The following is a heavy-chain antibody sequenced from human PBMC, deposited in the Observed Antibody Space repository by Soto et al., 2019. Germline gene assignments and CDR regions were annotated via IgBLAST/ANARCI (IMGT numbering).Heavy chain of an antibody. CDR2: IYYTGGT. D-gene: IGHD3-16*01. Sequence: SDTLSLTCTVSGDSLSSYYWGWIRQPPGKGLEWIGYIYYTGGTGYNPSLKSRVTISIDTSKNQFFLKLSSVTAADTAVYYCARDPGSGLYPTNWFAPWGPGTLVTGSS. J-gene: IGHJ5*02. CDR1: GDSLSSYY. CDR3: ARDPGSGLYPTNWFAP. V-gene: IGHV4-59*01.